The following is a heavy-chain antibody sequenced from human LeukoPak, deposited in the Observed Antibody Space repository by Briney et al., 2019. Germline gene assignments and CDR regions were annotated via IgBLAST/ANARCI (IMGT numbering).Heavy chain of an antibody. CDR2: IKPDGSEK. Sequence: GGSLRLSCAASGSVFSASYMSWVRKAPGKGLEWVATIKPDGSEKYHVDSVSGRFTISRDNTNDSLFLQMNSLRVGDTAVYYCVRGGTYWTVSWGQGTLVNVS. V-gene: IGHV3-7*01. CDR3: VRGGTYWTVS. J-gene: IGHJ5*01. CDR1: GSVFSASY.